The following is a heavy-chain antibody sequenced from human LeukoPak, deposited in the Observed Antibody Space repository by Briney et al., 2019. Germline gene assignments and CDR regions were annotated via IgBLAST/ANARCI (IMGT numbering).Heavy chain of an antibody. V-gene: IGHV4-39*07. Sequence: ASETLSLTCIVSGGSISSSNYYWGWIRQSPGKGLEWIGSIYSRGSTYYNPSLKSRVIVSSDMSKNQFSLMLNSVTAADTAVYYCARGPVGGATYYDGDAFDIWGQGTMVTVSS. CDR2: IYSRGST. J-gene: IGHJ3*02. D-gene: IGHD1-26*01. CDR3: ARGPVGGATYYDGDAFDI. CDR1: GGSISSSNYY.